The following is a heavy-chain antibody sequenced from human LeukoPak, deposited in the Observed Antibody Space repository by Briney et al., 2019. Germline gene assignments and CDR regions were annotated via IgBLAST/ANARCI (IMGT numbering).Heavy chain of an antibody. D-gene: IGHD6-25*01. V-gene: IGHV3-20*04. CDR1: GFTFDDYG. Sequence: SGGSLRLSCAASGFTFDDYGMGWVRQAPGKGLEWVSGINWNGGSTGYADSVKGRFTISRDNAKNSLYLQMNSLRAEDTALYYCARPYSSGWAFDIWGQGTMVTVSS. CDR3: ARPYSSGWAFDI. J-gene: IGHJ3*02. CDR2: INWNGGST.